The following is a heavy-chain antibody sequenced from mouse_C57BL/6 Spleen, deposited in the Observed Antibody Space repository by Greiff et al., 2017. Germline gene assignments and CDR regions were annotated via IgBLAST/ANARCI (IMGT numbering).Heavy chain of an antibody. CDR2: IRLKSDNYAT. D-gene: IGHD2-5*01. Sequence: EVKLVESGGGLVQPGGSMKLSCVASGFTFSNYWMNWVRQSPEKGLEWVAQIRLKSDNYATHYAESVKGRFTISRDDSKSSVYLQMNNLRAEDTGIYYCTAAYSKGYAMDYWGQGTSVTVSS. CDR3: TAAYSKGYAMDY. CDR1: GFTFSNYW. J-gene: IGHJ4*01. V-gene: IGHV6-3*01.